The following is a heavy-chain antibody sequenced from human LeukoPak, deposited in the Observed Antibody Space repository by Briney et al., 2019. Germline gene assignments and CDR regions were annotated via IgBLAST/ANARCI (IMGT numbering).Heavy chain of an antibody. J-gene: IGHJ4*02. CDR3: ARARDGYHLLGY. V-gene: IGHV3-21*01. D-gene: IGHD5-24*01. Sequence: PGGSLRLSCAAPGFTFTTYSMNWVRQAPGKGLEWVSSISSSSTYIYYADSVKGRFTISRDNAKNSLYLQMNSLRAEDTAVYYCARARDGYHLLGYWGQGTLVTVSS. CDR1: GFTFTTYS. CDR2: ISSSSTYI.